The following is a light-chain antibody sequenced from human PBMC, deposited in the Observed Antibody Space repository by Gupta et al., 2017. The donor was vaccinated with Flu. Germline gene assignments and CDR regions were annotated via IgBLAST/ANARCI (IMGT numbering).Light chain of an antibody. CDR1: QSVSRY. J-gene: IGKJ1*01. V-gene: IGKV3D-11*02. CDR3: QARTVDPPLWA. Sequence: SLSSSPGERATLSCRASQSVSRYLAWFTNKAGQAPILLIYDISQRASGITERFSGSGAGTDRTLTISSRAPEDFAVYYCQARTVDPPLWAFGQGTKVEV. CDR2: DIS.